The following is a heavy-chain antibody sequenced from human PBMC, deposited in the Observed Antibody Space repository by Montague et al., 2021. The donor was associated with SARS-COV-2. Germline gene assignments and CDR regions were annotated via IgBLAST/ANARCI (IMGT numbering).Heavy chain of an antibody. V-gene: IGHV2-70*01. CDR1: GFSLSTSGMC. J-gene: IGHJ6*02. D-gene: IGHD1-26*01. CDR2: IDWDDDK. Sequence: PALVKPTQTLTLTCTFSGFSLSTSGMCVSWIRQPPGKALEWLALIDWDDDKYYSTSLKTRLTISKDTYKNQVVLTMTNMDPVDTATYYCARIPTGGSYYDYYYYGMDVWGQGTTVTVSS. CDR3: ARIPTGGSYYDYYYYGMDV.